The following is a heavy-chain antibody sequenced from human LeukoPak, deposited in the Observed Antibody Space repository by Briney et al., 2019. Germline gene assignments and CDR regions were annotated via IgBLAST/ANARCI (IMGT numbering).Heavy chain of an antibody. V-gene: IGHV1-46*01. D-gene: IGHD3-10*01. J-gene: IGHJ4*02. Sequence: ASVKVSCKASGYTXSSHHMHWVRQAPGQGLEWMGKITPSSGDTTYAQKFQDRVTMTRDTSTSTVYMELSSLRSEDTAVYYCARDTYGSDYWGQGTLVTVSA. CDR3: ARDTYGSDY. CDR2: ITPSSGDT. CDR1: GYTXSSHH.